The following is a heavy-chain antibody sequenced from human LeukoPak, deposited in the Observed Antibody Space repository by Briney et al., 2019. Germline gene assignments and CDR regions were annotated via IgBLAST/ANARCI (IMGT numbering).Heavy chain of an antibody. CDR3: AKVVQGDSSGPIDY. Sequence: PGGSLRLSCTVSGFPFSRYGMPWVRQAPGKGLEWVAGISYAVKDKDYGDSVKGRFTISRDNSKNTLYLQMNSLRAEDTAVYYCAKVVQGDSSGPIDYWGQGTLVTVSS. D-gene: IGHD6-19*01. J-gene: IGHJ4*02. CDR1: GFPFSRYG. CDR2: ISYAVKDK. V-gene: IGHV3-30*18.